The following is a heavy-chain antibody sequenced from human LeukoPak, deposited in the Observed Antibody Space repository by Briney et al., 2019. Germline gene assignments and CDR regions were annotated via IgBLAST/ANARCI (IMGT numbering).Heavy chain of an antibody. D-gene: IGHD3-22*01. CDR2: INASGGST. Sequence: ASVKVSCKASGYTFTSYYMHWVRQAPGQGLEWMGIINASGGSTSYAQKFQGRVTMTRDTSTSTVYMELSSLRSEDTAVYYCARAIKGLLSYYYYYGIDVWGQGTTVTVSS. J-gene: IGHJ6*02. V-gene: IGHV1-46*01. CDR1: GYTFTSYY. CDR3: ARAIKGLLSYYYYYGIDV.